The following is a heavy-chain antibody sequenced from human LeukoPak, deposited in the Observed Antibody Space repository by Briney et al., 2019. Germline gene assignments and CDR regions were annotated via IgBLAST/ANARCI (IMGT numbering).Heavy chain of an antibody. CDR2: INHSGST. V-gene: IGHV4-34*01. CDR3: ARGYSSGWYDY. J-gene: IGHJ4*02. D-gene: IGHD6-19*01. Sequence: SETLSLTCTVSGGSISGYYWSWIRQPPGKGLEWIGEINHSGSTNYNPSLKSRVTISVDTSKNQFSLKLSSVTAADTAVYYCARGYSSGWYDYWGQGTLVTVSS. CDR1: GGSISGYY.